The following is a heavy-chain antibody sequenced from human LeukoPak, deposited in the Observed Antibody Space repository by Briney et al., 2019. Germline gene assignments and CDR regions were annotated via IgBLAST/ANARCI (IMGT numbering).Heavy chain of an antibody. D-gene: IGHD3-16*01. Sequence: LSGGSLRLSCAASGFTFSLYWMTWVRQSPGKGLEWVADINPDGSQKYSVDSVKGRFTISRDNAKNSPFLQMNSLRAEDTAVYYCVRQMIRFWFDPWGQGTQVTVSS. CDR3: VRQMIRFWFDP. CDR2: INPDGSQK. V-gene: IGHV3-7*01. J-gene: IGHJ5*02. CDR1: GFTFSLYW.